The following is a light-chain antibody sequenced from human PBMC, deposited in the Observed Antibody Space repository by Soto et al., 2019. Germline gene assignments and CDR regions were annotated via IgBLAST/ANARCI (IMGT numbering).Light chain of an antibody. J-gene: IGKJ1*01. Sequence: DIQMTQSPSSVSASVGDRVTITCRASQAIDSWLAWYQQKPGEAPKLLIFTGSLLHSGVPSRFSGSGSGTDFTLTISSLQPEDFATYSCQQTLSFPPTFGQGTKV. V-gene: IGKV1-12*01. CDR1: QAIDSW. CDR3: QQTLSFPPT. CDR2: TGS.